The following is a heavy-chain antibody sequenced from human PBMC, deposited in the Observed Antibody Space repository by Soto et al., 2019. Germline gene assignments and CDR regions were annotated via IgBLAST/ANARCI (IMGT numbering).Heavy chain of an antibody. CDR3: ARVTGYYYDSSGYTDDAEYFQH. CDR1: GFTFSSYW. V-gene: IGHV3-74*01. CDR2: INSDGSST. D-gene: IGHD3-22*01. J-gene: IGHJ1*01. Sequence: EVQLVESGGGLVQPGGSLRLSCAASGFTFSSYWMHWVRQAPGKGLVWVSRINSDGSSTSYADSVKGRFTISRDNAKNTLYLHMNSLRAEDTAVYYCARVTGYYYDSSGYTDDAEYFQHWGQGTLVTVSS.